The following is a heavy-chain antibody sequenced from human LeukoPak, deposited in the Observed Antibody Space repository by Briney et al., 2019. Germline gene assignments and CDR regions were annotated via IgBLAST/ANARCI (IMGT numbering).Heavy chain of an antibody. Sequence: GGSLRLSCAASGLTFSDYYMSWIRQAPGKGLEWVSYINSSGITIYYADSVKGRFTISRDNAKNSLYLQMNSLRPEDTAVYYCATRVYCGGDCYSSHGMDVWGPGTTVTVSS. CDR3: ATRVYCGGDCYSSHGMDV. V-gene: IGHV3-11*01. D-gene: IGHD2-21*02. CDR2: INSSGITI. J-gene: IGHJ6*02. CDR1: GLTFSDYY.